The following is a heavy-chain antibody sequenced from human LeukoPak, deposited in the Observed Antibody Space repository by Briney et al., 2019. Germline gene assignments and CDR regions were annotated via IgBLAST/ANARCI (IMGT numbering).Heavy chain of an antibody. J-gene: IGHJ4*02. D-gene: IGHD4-17*01. Sequence: GGSLRLSCAASGFTFSSYEMNWVRQAPGKGLEWVSYISSSGSTIYYADSVKGRFTISRDNAKNTLYPQMNSLRAEDTAVYYCARAGYGDYLNDHWGQGTLVTVSS. CDR1: GFTFSSYE. V-gene: IGHV3-48*03. CDR3: ARAGYGDYLNDH. CDR2: ISSSGSTI.